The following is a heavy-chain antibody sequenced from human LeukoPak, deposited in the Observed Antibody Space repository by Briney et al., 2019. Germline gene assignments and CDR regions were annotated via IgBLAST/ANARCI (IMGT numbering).Heavy chain of an antibody. V-gene: IGHV1-8*01. J-gene: IGHJ4*02. CDR2: MNPNSGNT. Sequence: ASVKVSCKTSGYTFTSYDINWVRQATGQGLEWMGWMNPNSGNTGYAQKFQGRVTMTRNTSISTAYMELSSLRSEDTAVYYCARAPLWFGEFSYYFDYWGQGTLVTVSS. CDR1: GYTFTSYD. CDR3: ARAPLWFGEFSYYFDY. D-gene: IGHD3-10*01.